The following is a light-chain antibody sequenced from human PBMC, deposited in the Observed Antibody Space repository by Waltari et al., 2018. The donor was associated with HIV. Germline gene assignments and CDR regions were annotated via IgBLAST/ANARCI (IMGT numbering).Light chain of an antibody. J-gene: IGLJ2*01. V-gene: IGLV3-19*01. CDR2: GKN. Sequence: SSELTQDPAVSVALGPTVRITCQGDSLRSYYPSWYQQKPGQAPVLVIYGKNNRPSGIPDRFSGSSSGNTASLTITGAQAEDEADYYCNSRDSSGNFVVFGGGTKLTVL. CDR3: NSRDSSGNFVV. CDR1: SLRSYY.